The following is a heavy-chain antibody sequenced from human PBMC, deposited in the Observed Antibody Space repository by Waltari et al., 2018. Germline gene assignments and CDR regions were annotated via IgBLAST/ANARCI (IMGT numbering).Heavy chain of an antibody. CDR2: IRQDGSEK. CDR1: GFTFSGYW. J-gene: IGHJ4*02. Sequence: EVQVVESGGGLVQPGGSLRLSCAVSGFTFSGYWMSWVRQAPGKGLGWGANIRQDGSEKYYVDSVKGRFTISRDNAKNSLYLQMNSLRAEDTAIYYCTRGHGWTDYWGQGTLVTVSS. D-gene: IGHD3-3*01. CDR3: TRGHGWTDY. V-gene: IGHV3-7*01.